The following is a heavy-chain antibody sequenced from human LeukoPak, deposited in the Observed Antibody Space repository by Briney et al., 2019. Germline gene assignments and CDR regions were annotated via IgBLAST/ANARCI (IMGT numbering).Heavy chain of an antibody. V-gene: IGHV5-51*01. CDR1: GYSFSTYW. Sequence: GESLKISCKGSGYSFSTYWIAWVRQMPGKGLEWMGTIYPGDSDTRYSPSFQGQVTISADKSISTAYLQWSSLKASDTAMYYCARHGGDYYDSSGYDNWFDPWGQGTLVTVSS. CDR3: ARHGGDYYDSSGYDNWFDP. D-gene: IGHD3-22*01. J-gene: IGHJ5*02. CDR2: IYPGDSDT.